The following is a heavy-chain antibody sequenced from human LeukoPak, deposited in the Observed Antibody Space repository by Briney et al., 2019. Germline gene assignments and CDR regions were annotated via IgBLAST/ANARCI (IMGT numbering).Heavy chain of an antibody. D-gene: IGHD6-13*01. V-gene: IGHV4-4*02. CDR2: IYHSGST. J-gene: IGHJ4*02. CDR3: ARGIVAAGNYLDY. CDR1: GDSISSNSW. Sequence: PSETLSLTCAVSGDSISSNSWWSWVRLPPGKGLEWIGEIYHSGSTNYNPSLKSRVTISVDKSKNQFSLKLSSVTAADTAVYYCARGIVAAGNYLDYWGQGTLVTVSS.